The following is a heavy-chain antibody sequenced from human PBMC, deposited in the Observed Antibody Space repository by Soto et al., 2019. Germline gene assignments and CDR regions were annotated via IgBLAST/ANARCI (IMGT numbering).Heavy chain of an antibody. V-gene: IGHV3-30*03. J-gene: IGHJ4*02. Sequence: GGSLRLSCAASGFTFSMYWMHWVRQAPGKGLEWVAVISYDGSNKYYADSVKGRFTISRDNSKNTLYLQMNSLRAEDTAVYYCARAPADTAMVPSYFDYWGQGNLVTVSS. CDR2: ISYDGSNK. CDR3: ARAPADTAMVPSYFDY. D-gene: IGHD5-18*01. CDR1: GFTFSMYW.